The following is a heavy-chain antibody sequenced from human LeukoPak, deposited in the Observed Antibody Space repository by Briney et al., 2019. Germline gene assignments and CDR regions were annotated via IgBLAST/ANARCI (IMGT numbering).Heavy chain of an antibody. Sequence: ASVKVSCKASGYTFTGYYMHWVRQAPGQGLKWMGWINPNSGGTNYAQKFQGRVTMTRDTSISTAYMELSRLRSDDTAVYYCARYTGYSSSWYGRADAFDIWGQGTTVTVSS. CDR1: GYTFTGYY. D-gene: IGHD6-13*01. J-gene: IGHJ3*02. V-gene: IGHV1-2*02. CDR3: ARYTGYSSSWYGRADAFDI. CDR2: INPNSGGT.